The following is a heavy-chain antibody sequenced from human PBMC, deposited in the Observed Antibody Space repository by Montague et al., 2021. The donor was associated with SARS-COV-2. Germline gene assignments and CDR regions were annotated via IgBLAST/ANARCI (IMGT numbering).Heavy chain of an antibody. CDR3: ARDSDYYDSSAGYYYGMDV. CDR2: IYYSAST. J-gene: IGHJ6*02. CDR1: GGSISSYY. D-gene: IGHD3-22*01. V-gene: IGHV4-59*01. Sequence: SETLSLTCTVSGGSISSYYWSWIRQPPGKGLEWIGYIYYSASTNYNPSLKSRVTISVDTSKNQFSLKLSSVTAADTAVYYCARDSDYYDSSAGYYYGMDVWGQGTTVTVSS.